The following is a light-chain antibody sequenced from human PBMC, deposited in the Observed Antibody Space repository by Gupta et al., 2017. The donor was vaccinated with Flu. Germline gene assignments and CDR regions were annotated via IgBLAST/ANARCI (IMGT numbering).Light chain of an antibody. CDR2: GVT. Sequence: QSALTQPASVSGSPGQSITISCTGTSSDIGSYNYVSLYQQHPGQAPKLLIYGVTNRPSGVSNRFSASMSGDTASLTISGLQAEDEADYYCNSCTSTSTLVFGGGTKLTVL. J-gene: IGLJ2*01. CDR1: SSDIGSYNY. V-gene: IGLV2-14*01. CDR3: NSCTSTSTLV.